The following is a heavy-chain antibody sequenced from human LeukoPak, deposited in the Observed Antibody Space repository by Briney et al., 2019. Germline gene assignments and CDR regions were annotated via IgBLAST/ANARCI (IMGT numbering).Heavy chain of an antibody. J-gene: IGHJ3*02. CDR2: IKSDGSST. D-gene: IGHD3-3*02. CDR1: GFTFSSSW. Sequence: GGSLRLSWAASGFTFSSSWMHWVRQAPGKGLVWVSRIKSDGSSTSYADSVNGRFTISRDNAKNTLYLQMNSLRAEDTAVYYCASPEHPAGPAFLRDPQSAFDIWGQGTMVTVSS. CDR3: ASPEHPAGPAFLRDPQSAFDI. V-gene: IGHV3-74*01.